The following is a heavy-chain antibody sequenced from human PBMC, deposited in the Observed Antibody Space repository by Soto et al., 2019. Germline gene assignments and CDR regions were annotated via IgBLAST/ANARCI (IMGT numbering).Heavy chain of an antibody. J-gene: IGHJ4*02. CDR3: ARGGAGSSWLIDY. CDR2: ISYDGSNK. Sequence: GGSLRLSCAASGFTFSSYAMHWVRQAPGKGLEWVAVISYDGSNKYYADSVKGRFTISRDNSKNTLYLQMNSLRAEDTAVYYCARGGAGSSWLIDYWGQGTLVTVSS. V-gene: IGHV3-30-3*01. D-gene: IGHD6-13*01. CDR1: GFTFSSYA.